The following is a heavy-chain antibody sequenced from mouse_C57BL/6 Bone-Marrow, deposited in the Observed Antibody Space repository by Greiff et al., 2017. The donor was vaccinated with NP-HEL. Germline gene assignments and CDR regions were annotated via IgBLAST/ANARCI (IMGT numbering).Heavy chain of an antibody. CDR3: ARSKAQASFAY. J-gene: IGHJ3*01. D-gene: IGHD3-2*02. CDR1: GYAFSSSW. CDR2: IYPGDGDT. V-gene: IGHV1-82*01. Sequence: QVHVKQSGPELVKPGASVKISCKASGYAFSSSWMNWVKQRPGKGLEWIGRIYPGDGDTNYNGKFKGKATLTADKSSSTAYMQLSSLTSEDSAVYFCARSKAQASFAYWGQGTLVTVSA.